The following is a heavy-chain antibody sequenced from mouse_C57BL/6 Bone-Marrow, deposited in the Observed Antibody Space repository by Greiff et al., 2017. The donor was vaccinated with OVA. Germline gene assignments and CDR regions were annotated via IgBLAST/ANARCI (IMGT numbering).Heavy chain of an antibody. Sequence: QVQLKQPGAELVKPGASVKLSCKASGYTFTSYWMHWVKQRPGQGLEWIGMIHPNSGSTNYNEKFKSKATLTVDKSSSTAYMQLSSLTSEDSAVYYCARSNSNYPWFAYWGQGTLVTVSA. CDR2: IHPNSGST. CDR1: GYTFTSYW. CDR3: ARSNSNYPWFAY. D-gene: IGHD2-5*01. V-gene: IGHV1-64*01. J-gene: IGHJ3*01.